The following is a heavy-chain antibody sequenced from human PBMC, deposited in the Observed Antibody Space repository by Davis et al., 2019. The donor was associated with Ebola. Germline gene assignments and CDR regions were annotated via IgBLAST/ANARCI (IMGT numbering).Heavy chain of an antibody. Sequence: GESLKISCAASGFTFSSYVMSWVRQTPGKGLVWVSLINTDGTTTTYADSVKGRFTISRDNAKNTLYLQMNSLRAEDTALYYCARKKDCGGDCYPIGHWGQGALVTVSS. V-gene: IGHV3-74*01. CDR2: INTDGTTT. CDR3: ARKKDCGGDCYPIGH. D-gene: IGHD2-21*02. J-gene: IGHJ4*02. CDR1: GFTFSSYV.